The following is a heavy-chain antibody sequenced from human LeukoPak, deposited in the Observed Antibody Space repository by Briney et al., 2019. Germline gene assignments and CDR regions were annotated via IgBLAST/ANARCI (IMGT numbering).Heavy chain of an antibody. Sequence: VASVKVSCKASGGTFSSYAISWVRQAPGQGLEWMGGIIPIFGTANYAQKFQGRVTITTDESTSTAYMELGSLRSEDTAVYYCAIGYCSSTSCYLPDYWGQGTLVTVSS. CDR1: GGTFSSYA. CDR2: IIPIFGTA. V-gene: IGHV1-69*05. D-gene: IGHD2-2*01. J-gene: IGHJ4*02. CDR3: AIGYCSSTSCYLPDY.